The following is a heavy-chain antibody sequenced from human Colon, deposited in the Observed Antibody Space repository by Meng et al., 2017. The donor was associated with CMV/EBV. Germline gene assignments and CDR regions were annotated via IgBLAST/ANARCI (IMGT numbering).Heavy chain of an antibody. CDR2: IRYDGSNK. D-gene: IGHD3-9*01. J-gene: IGHJ4*02. V-gene: IGHV3-30*02. CDR3: AKVSAGYDILTGYLYFDY. CDR1: GFTFSSYG. Sequence: GESLKISCAASGFTFSSYGMHWVRQAPGKGLEWVAFIRYDGSNKYYADSVKGRFTISRDNSKNTLYLQMNSLRAEDTAVYYCAKVSAGYDILTGYLYFDYWGQGTLVTVSS.